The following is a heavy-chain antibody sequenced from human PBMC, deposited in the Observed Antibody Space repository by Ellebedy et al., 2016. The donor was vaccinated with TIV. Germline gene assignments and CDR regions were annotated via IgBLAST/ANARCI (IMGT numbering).Heavy chain of an antibody. Sequence: GGSLRLSXAASGFTFSSNGMHWVRQAPGKGLEWVAVISYDGSNKYYADSVKGRFTISRDNSKNTLYLQMNSLRAEDTAVYYCAKDRSTMVRGVEYYFDYWGQGTLVTVSS. J-gene: IGHJ4*02. D-gene: IGHD3-10*01. CDR3: AKDRSTMVRGVEYYFDY. V-gene: IGHV3-30*18. CDR1: GFTFSSNG. CDR2: ISYDGSNK.